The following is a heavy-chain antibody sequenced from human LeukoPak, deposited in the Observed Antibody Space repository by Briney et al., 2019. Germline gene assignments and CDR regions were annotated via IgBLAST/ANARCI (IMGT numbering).Heavy chain of an antibody. CDR3: ARGVTMIVVVIHDWYFDL. CDR2: IYYSGKT. V-gene: IGHV4-39*01. J-gene: IGHJ2*01. CDR1: GGSISSSSYY. Sequence: SETLSLTCTVSGGSISSSSYYWGWIRQPPGTGLEWIGNIYYSGKTYYNPSLKSRVTISVDTPKNQFSLKLSSVTAADTAVYYCARGVTMIVVVIHDWYFDLWGRGTLVTVSS. D-gene: IGHD3-22*01.